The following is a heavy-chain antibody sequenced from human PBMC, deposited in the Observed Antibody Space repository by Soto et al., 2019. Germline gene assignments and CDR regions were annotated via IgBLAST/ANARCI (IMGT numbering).Heavy chain of an antibody. CDR2: IYYSGST. V-gene: IGHV4-30-4*01. J-gene: IGHJ6*02. D-gene: IGHD2-2*01. CDR3: ARDFGGYCSSTSCYRLGDYDYGMDV. Sequence: TLSLTCTVSGGSISSGDYYWSRNRQPPGKGMDWIGYIYYSGSTYYNPSLTSRVTISVDTSKNQFSLKLSSVTAADTAVYYCARDFGGYCSSTSCYRLGDYDYGMDVWGQGTTVTATS. CDR1: GGSISSGDYY.